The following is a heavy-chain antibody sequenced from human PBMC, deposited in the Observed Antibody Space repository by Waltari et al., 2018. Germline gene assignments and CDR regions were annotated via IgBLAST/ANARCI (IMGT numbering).Heavy chain of an antibody. J-gene: IGHJ6*03. CDR1: GYTFTGYY. CDR2: INPNSGGT. D-gene: IGHD5-12*01. Sequence: QVQLVQSGAELKKPGASVKVSCKASGYTFTGYYMPWSRQAPGQGLEWMGWINPNSGGTNYAQKFQGRVTMTRDTSISTAYMELSRLRSDDTAVYYCARDRGPAWYYYMDVWGKGTTVTVSS. CDR3: ARDRGPAWYYYMDV. V-gene: IGHV1-2*02.